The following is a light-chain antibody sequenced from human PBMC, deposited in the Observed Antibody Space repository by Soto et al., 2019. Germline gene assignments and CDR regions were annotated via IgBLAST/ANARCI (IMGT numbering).Light chain of an antibody. J-gene: IGKJ2*01. Sequence: EIVMTQSPATLSVSPGERVTLSCRASQTISDNLAWFQQKSGQAPRLLIHGAFKRASGVPDRFSGSGSGTECTLTISSLQSEDSAVYYDQQYHNWPPQYTFGKGTKLQIK. CDR3: QQYHNWPPQYT. V-gene: IGKV3-15*01. CDR2: GAF. CDR1: QTISDN.